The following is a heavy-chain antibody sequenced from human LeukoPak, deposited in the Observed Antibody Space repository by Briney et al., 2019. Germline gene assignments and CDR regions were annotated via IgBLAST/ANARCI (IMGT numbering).Heavy chain of an antibody. CDR2: IKHSGST. Sequence: MTSETLSLTCAVYGDSFSGYYWTWIRQHPGKGLEWIGEIKHSGSTNYNPSLMSRVTMSVDTSKKQFSLQLTSVTAADTAVYYCARGRTLYSSNFDCWGQGTLVTVSS. CDR3: ARGRTLYSSNFDC. V-gene: IGHV4-34*01. CDR1: GDSFSGYY. J-gene: IGHJ4*02. D-gene: IGHD3-10*01.